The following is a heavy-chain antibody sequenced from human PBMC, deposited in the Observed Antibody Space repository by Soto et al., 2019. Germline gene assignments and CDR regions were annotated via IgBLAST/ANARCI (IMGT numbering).Heavy chain of an antibody. CDR3: AKDLPDKDIVVVPAAMGVMDV. Sequence: GGSLRLSCAASGFTFSSYAMSWVRQAPGKGLEWVSAISGSGGSTYYADSVKGRLTISRDNSKNTLYLQMNSLRAEDTAVYYCAKDLPDKDIVVVPAAMGVMDVWGKGTTVTVSS. CDR1: GFTFSSYA. CDR2: ISGSGGST. J-gene: IGHJ6*03. D-gene: IGHD2-2*01. V-gene: IGHV3-23*01.